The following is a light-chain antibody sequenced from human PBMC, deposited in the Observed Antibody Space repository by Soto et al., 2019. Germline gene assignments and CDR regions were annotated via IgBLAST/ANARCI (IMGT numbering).Light chain of an antibody. V-gene: IGKV1-5*03. Sequence: DIQMTQSPSTLSASVGDRVTITCRASQSISSWLAWYQQKPGKAPKLLIYKASSLESGVPSRFSGSGSGTEFTLTISRLEPEDFAVYYCQQYGSSLSWTFGQGTKVDIK. CDR3: QQYGSSLSWT. CDR2: KAS. CDR1: QSISSW. J-gene: IGKJ1*01.